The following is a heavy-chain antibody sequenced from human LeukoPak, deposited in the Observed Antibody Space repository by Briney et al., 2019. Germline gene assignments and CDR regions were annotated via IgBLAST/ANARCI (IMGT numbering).Heavy chain of an antibody. D-gene: IGHD3-10*01. Sequence: PGGSLRLSCAASGFTFSSYGMHWVRPAPGKGLEWVAVISYDGSNKYYADSVKGRFTISRDNSKNTLYLQMNSLRAEDTAVYYCAKEKVDYYGSGNAFDIWGQGTMVTVSS. CDR1: GFTFSSYG. CDR2: ISYDGSNK. V-gene: IGHV3-30*18. CDR3: AKEKVDYYGSGNAFDI. J-gene: IGHJ3*02.